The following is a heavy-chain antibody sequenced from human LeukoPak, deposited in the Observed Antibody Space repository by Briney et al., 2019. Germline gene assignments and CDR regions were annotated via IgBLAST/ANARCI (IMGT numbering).Heavy chain of an antibody. CDR1: GFTFSSYA. Sequence: GGSLRLSCAASGFTFSSYAMSWVRQAPGKGLEWVSAISGSGGSTYYADSVKGRFTISRDNAKNSLYLQMNSLRAEDTAVYYCARRRGGYSGSYYFDYWGQGTLVTVSS. CDR2: ISGSGGST. V-gene: IGHV3-23*01. D-gene: IGHD1-26*01. CDR3: ARRRGGYSGSYYFDY. J-gene: IGHJ4*02.